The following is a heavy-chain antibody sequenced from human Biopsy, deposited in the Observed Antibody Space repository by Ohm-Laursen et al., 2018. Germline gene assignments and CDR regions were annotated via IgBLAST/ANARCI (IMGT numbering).Heavy chain of an antibody. CDR2: INTENGNT. V-gene: IGHV1-18*01. D-gene: IGHD1-1*01. CDR1: GYTFTSYG. CDR3: ARAKLEPVYYYYGMDV. J-gene: IGHJ6*02. Sequence: GASVKVSCNASGYTFTSYGISWVRQAPGQGLEWMGWINTENGNTIYAQNLQGRVTMTADTSTSTAYMEVTSLRSDDTAVYYCARAKLEPVYYYYGMDVWGQGTTVIVSS.